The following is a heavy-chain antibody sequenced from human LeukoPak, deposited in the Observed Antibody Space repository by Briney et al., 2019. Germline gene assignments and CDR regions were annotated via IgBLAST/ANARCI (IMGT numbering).Heavy chain of an antibody. CDR1: GFAFSSYA. Sequence: GGSLRLSCVASGFAFSSYAMSWVRQGPGKGLEWVAATSSSDPGTYHADSVRGRFTISRDNSKNTLYLQMNSLRAEDTAVYYCAKDQHQWLWSFDYWGQGTLVTVSS. J-gene: IGHJ4*02. V-gene: IGHV3-23*01. CDR3: AKDQHQWLWSFDY. D-gene: IGHD6-19*01. CDR2: TSSSDPGT.